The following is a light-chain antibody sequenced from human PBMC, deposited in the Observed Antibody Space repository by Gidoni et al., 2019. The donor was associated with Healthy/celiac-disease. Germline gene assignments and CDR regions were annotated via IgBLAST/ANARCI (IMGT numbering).Light chain of an antibody. CDR1: QSISSY. V-gene: IGKV1-39*01. J-gene: IGKJ2*01. CDR2: AAS. CDR3: QQSYSTLMYT. Sequence: IQMTQSPSSLSASVGDRVPITCRASQSISSYLNWYQQKPGKAPKLLIYAASSLQSGVPSRFSCSGSGTDFTLTISSLQPEDFATYYCQQSYSTLMYTFXQXTKLEIK.